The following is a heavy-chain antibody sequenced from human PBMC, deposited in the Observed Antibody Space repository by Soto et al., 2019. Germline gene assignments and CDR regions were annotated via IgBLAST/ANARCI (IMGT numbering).Heavy chain of an antibody. CDR1: GFTFSSYG. Sequence: GGSLRLSCAASGFTFSSYGMHWVRQAPGKGLEWVAVIWYDGSNKYYADSVKGRFTISRDNSKNTLYLQMNSLRAEDTAGYYCARAGGQLELRDPPPRATAMDVWGKGTTVTVSS. CDR3: ARAGGQLELRDPPPRATAMDV. V-gene: IGHV3-33*01. J-gene: IGHJ6*04. D-gene: IGHD1-7*01. CDR2: IWYDGSNK.